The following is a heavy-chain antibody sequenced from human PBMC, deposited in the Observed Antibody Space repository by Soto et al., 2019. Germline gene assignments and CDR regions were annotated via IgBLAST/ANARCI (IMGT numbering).Heavy chain of an antibody. CDR1: GISLSNARMG. CDR2: IFSNDEK. J-gene: IGHJ4*02. D-gene: IGHD5-12*01. Sequence: DTLKESGPVLVKPTEALTLTCTVSGISLSNARMGVSWNRQPQGQALEWIAHIFSNDEKSYSTSMKSRLTITKDTSKSQVFLTMTNMDPVDTDTYYCARIGKGGGYDLDDYWGQGTLVTVSS. V-gene: IGHV2-26*01. CDR3: ARIGKGGGYDLDDY.